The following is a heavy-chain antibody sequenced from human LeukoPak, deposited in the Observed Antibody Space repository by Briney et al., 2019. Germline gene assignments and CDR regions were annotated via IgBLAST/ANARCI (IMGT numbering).Heavy chain of an antibody. CDR1: RYTLTSYG. D-gene: IGHD3-10*01. CDR2: ISAYLGKT. Sequence: GASVKVSCKASRYTLTSYGISWVRQAPGERLEWMGWISAYLGKTNYAQKLQGRVTMTTDTSTSTAYMELRSLRSDDTAVYYCAREVLLLWFGETDYWGQGTLVTVSS. V-gene: IGHV1-18*04. J-gene: IGHJ4*02. CDR3: AREVLLLWFGETDY.